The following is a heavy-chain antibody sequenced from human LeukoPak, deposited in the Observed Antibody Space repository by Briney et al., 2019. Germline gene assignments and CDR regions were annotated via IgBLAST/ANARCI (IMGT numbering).Heavy chain of an antibody. CDR1: GGSFSGYY. CDR2: INHSGST. Sequence: PSETLSLTCAVYGGSFSGYYWSWIRQPPGKGLEWIGEINHSGSTNYNPSLKSRVTISVDTSKNQFSLKLSSVTAADTAVYYCARVKKFGLCWFDHWGQGTLVTVSS. J-gene: IGHJ5*02. CDR3: ARVKKFGLCWFDH. V-gene: IGHV4-34*01. D-gene: IGHD3-10*01.